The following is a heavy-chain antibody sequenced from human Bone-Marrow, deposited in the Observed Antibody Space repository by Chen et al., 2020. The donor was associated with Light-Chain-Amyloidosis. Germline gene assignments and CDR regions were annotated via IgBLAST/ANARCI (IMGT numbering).Heavy chain of an antibody. V-gene: IGHV5-51*01. CDR1: GYTFPNYW. Sequence: CKGSGYTFPNYWIGWVRQMPGKGLEWMGVIYPDDSDARYSPSFEGQVTISADKSITTAYLQWRSLKASDTAMYYCARRRDGYNFDSWGPGP. CDR3: ARRRDGYNFDS. CDR2: IYPDDSDA. J-gene: IGHJ4*02. D-gene: IGHD5-12*01.